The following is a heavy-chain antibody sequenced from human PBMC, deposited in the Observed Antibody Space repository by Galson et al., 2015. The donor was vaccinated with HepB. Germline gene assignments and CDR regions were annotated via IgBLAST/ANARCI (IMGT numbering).Heavy chain of an antibody. J-gene: IGHJ6*02. CDR2: ISYDGSNK. V-gene: IGHV3-30-3*01. D-gene: IGHD3-3*01. CDR3: ARGSYYDFWSGYYGGRGWYYYGMDV. CDR1: GFTFSSYA. Sequence: SLRLSCAASGFTFSSYAMHWVRQAPGKGLEWVAVISYDGSNKYYADSVKGRFTISRDNSKNTLYLQMNSLRAEDTAVYYCARGSYYDFWSGYYGGRGWYYYGMDVWGQGTTVTVSS.